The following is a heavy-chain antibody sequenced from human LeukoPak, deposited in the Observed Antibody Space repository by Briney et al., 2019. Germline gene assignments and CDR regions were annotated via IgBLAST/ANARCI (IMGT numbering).Heavy chain of an antibody. CDR3: AKGGYSNGRYYYYYMDV. D-gene: IGHD5-18*01. J-gene: IGHJ6*03. CDR1: GFPFSNYG. CDR2: ISGSGGST. V-gene: IGHV3-23*01. Sequence: GGTLRLSCAASGFPFSNYGMNWVRQAPGKGLEWVAVISGSGGSTRYADSVKGRITISRDNYKNMLYLQMNSLRAEDTAVYYCAKGGYSNGRYYYYYMDVWGEGTTVTVSS.